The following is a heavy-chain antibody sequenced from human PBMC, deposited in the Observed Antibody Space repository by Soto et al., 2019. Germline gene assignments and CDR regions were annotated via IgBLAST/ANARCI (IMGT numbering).Heavy chain of an antibody. V-gene: IGHV3-23*01. CDR2: LSGSGTTT. D-gene: IGHD2-21*01. CDR1: GFIFRNFA. J-gene: IGHJ3*02. CDR3: AKDIMEIPRPHTFHI. Sequence: PGGSLRLSCAASGFIFRNFAMSWVRQAPGKGLEWVSTLSGSGTTTYYPESLRGRFTISRDNSKNILYLQMNSLSGEDTAVYYCAKDIMEIPRPHTFHIWGQATIVTLSS.